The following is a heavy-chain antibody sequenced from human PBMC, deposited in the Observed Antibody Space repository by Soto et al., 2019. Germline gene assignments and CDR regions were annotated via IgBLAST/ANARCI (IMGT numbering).Heavy chain of an antibody. D-gene: IGHD2-8*01. V-gene: IGHV1-2*04. CDR2: INPNSGGT. CDR3: ARDQGYCTNGVCYTYAFDI. J-gene: IGHJ3*02. Sequence: WASVKVSCKASGYTFTGYYMHWVRQAPGQGLEWMGWINPNSGGTNYAQKFQGWVTMTRDTSISTAYMELSRLRSDDTAVYYCARDQGYCTNGVCYTYAFDIWGQGTMVTVSS. CDR1: GYTFTGYY.